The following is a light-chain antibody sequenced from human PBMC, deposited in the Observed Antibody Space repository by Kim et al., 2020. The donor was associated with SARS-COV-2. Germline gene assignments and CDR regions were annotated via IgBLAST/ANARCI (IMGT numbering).Light chain of an antibody. CDR3: SSYAGSDIVI. Sequence: QSVVTQPPSASGSPGQSVTISCTGTSSDVGGYKYVSWYQQHPGKAPKLMIHDVSERPSGVPDRFSGSKSGNTASLTVSGLQAEDEAVYYCSSYAGSDIVIFGGGTQLTVL. V-gene: IGLV2-8*01. J-gene: IGLJ2*01. CDR1: SSDVGGYKY. CDR2: DVS.